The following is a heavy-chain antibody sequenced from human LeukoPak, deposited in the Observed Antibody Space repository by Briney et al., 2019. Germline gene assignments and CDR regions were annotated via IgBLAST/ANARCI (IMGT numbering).Heavy chain of an antibody. J-gene: IGHJ4*02. Sequence: PGGSLRLSCAASGFTFSSYAMSWVRQAPGKGLEWVSAISGSGGSTYYADSVKGRFTISRDNSKNTLYLQMNSLTAEDTAVYYCATGFINSPVYFDYWGQGTLVTVSS. V-gene: IGHV3-23*01. D-gene: IGHD3-10*01. CDR2: ISGSGGST. CDR3: ATGFINSPVYFDY. CDR1: GFTFSSYA.